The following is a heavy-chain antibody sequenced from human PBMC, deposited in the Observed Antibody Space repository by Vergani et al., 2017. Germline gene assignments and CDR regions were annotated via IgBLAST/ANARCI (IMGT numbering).Heavy chain of an antibody. CDR1: GYTFTDHY. J-gene: IGHJ6*02. Sequence: EVQLVQSGAEVKKPGATMKISCKVSGYTFTDHYMHWVKQAPGKGLEWMGLVDPEDGETIYAEKFKGRVTIAAATSTDTAHLGLSSLRSEDTAVYYCATPQTVTTGGMEVWGQGTTVIVSS. CDR3: ATPQTVTTGGMEV. V-gene: IGHV1-69-2*01. CDR2: VDPEDGET. D-gene: IGHD4-17*01.